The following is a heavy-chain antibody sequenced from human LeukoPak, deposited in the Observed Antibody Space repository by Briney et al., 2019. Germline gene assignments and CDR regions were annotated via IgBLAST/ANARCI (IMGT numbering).Heavy chain of an antibody. Sequence: PAGGSLRLSCAVSGFTFNSYAMSWVRQAPGKGLEWVSGISGSGGSTYYADSVKGRFTISRDNSKKTLYLQMNSLRAEDTAVYYCAKDQTHSSYYYDSSGYFDYWGQGTLDTVSS. V-gene: IGHV3-23*01. CDR1: GFTFNSYA. J-gene: IGHJ4*02. CDR3: AKDQTHSSYYYDSSGYFDY. CDR2: ISGSGGST. D-gene: IGHD3-22*01.